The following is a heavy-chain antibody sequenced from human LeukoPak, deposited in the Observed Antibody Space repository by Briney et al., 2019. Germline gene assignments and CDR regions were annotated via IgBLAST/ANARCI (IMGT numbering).Heavy chain of an antibody. CDR2: IKQDGSEK. V-gene: IGHV3-7*01. D-gene: IGHD3-9*01. CDR1: GFTFSSYW. Sequence: GGSLRLSCAASGFTFSSYWMSWVRQAPGKGLEWVANIKQDGSEKYYVDSVKGRFTISRDNAKNSLYLQTNSLRAEDTAVYYCARVRYFDWLSPTADAFDIWGQGTMVTVSS. CDR3: ARVRYFDWLSPTADAFDI. J-gene: IGHJ3*02.